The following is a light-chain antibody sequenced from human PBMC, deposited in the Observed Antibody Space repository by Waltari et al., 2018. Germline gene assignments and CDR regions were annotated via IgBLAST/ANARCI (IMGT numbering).Light chain of an antibody. CDR3: QQNYRTPT. V-gene: IGKV1-39*01. CDR1: QDIDRY. Sequence: DVQVTQSPSSLSASVGDSVTITCRTSQDIDRYLFWYQQKPGNAPKLLIYAASYLQSGVPSRFSGSGSGTDFSLTISSLQPEDFAVYYCQQNYRTPTFGGGTKVEVK. CDR2: AAS. J-gene: IGKJ4*01.